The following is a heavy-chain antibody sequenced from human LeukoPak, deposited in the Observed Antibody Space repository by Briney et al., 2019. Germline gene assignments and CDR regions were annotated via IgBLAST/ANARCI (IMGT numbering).Heavy chain of an antibody. V-gene: IGHV4-34*01. CDR2: INHSGST. D-gene: IGHD1-26*01. J-gene: IGHJ5*02. CDR3: ARGKEWGLLGWFDP. Sequence: SETLSLTCAVYGGSFSAYHWSWIRQPPGKGLEWIGEINHSGSTNYKPSLRSRATISLDTSKNQFSLRLSSVTAADTAVYYCARGKEWGLLGWFDPWGKGTLVTVSS. CDR1: GGSFSAYH.